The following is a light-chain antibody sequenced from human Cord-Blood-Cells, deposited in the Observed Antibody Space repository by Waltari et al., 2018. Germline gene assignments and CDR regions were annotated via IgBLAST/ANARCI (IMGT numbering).Light chain of an antibody. V-gene: IGKV3-15*01. CDR2: GAS. J-gene: IGKJ2*03. CDR3: QQYNNWPYS. Sequence: EIVMTQSPATLSVSPGERATLSCRASQGVSSNLAWYQRKPGQAPRLLIYGASTRATGIPARFSGSGSGTEFTHTISSLQSEDFAVYYCQQYNNWPYSFGQGTKLEIK. CDR1: QGVSSN.